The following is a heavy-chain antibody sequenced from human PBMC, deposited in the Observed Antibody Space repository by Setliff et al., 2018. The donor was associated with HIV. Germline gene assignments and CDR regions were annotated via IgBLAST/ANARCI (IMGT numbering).Heavy chain of an antibody. CDR1: ADTFSSHV. Sequence: GASVKVSCKASADTFSSHVISWFRQAPGQGLEWMGGIIPIFGSANFPQNFQGRLTITVDEPTSTAYMDRSSLTSDDTAVYYCARPTYYTDNSGHPRYYFETWGQGTRVTVSS. CDR3: ARPTYYTDNSGHPRYYFET. D-gene: IGHD3-22*01. CDR2: IIPIFGSA. J-gene: IGHJ5*02. V-gene: IGHV1-69*13.